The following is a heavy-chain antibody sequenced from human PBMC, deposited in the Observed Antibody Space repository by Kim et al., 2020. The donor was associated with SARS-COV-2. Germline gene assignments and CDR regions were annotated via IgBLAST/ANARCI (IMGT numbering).Heavy chain of an antibody. V-gene: IGHV3-23*01. CDR3: AKELGVVVAAGDWFDL. D-gene: IGHD2-15*01. J-gene: IGHJ5*02. Sequence: SVNGRCTISRDKYKNALYLQMNSVRAEDTAVYYCAKELGVVVAAGDWFDLWGQGTLVTVSS.